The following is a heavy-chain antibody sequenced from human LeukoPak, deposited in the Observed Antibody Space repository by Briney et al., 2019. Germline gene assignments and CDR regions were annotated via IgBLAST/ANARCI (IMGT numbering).Heavy chain of an antibody. CDR2: ISGSGGST. Sequence: GGSQRLSCAASGFTFSNYAMRWVRQAPGKGLEWVSAISGSGGSTYYADSVKGRFTISRDNSKNTLYLQMNSLRAEDTAVYYCAQFCSSTSCNNDYWGQGTLVTVSS. D-gene: IGHD2-2*02. J-gene: IGHJ4*02. CDR1: GFTFSNYA. CDR3: AQFCSSTSCNNDY. V-gene: IGHV3-23*01.